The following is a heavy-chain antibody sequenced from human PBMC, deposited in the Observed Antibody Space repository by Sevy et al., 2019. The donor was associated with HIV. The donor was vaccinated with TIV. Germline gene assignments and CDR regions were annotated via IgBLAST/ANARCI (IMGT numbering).Heavy chain of an antibody. CDR2: ISGRGGST. Sequence: GGSLRLSCAASGFTFSSYAMNWVRQAPGKGLEWVSAISGRGGSTYYADSVEGRFTMSRDISKNTLYLQMNSLRAEDTAVYYCAKAPQGHCSSSSCPRAYYYYGIDVWGQGTTVTVSS. V-gene: IGHV3-23*01. CDR1: GFTFSSYA. D-gene: IGHD2-15*01. CDR3: AKAPQGHCSSSSCPRAYYYYGIDV. J-gene: IGHJ6*02.